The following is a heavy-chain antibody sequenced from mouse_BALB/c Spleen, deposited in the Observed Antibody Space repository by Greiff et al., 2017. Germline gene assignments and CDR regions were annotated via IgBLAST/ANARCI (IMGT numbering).Heavy chain of an antibody. D-gene: IGHD2-2*01. V-gene: IGHV1S29*02. CDR3: ARGRGYYWYFDV. CDR2: IYPYNGGT. CDR1: GYTFTDYN. J-gene: IGHJ1*01. Sequence: VQLQQSGPELVKPGASVKISCKASGYTFTDYNMHWVKQSHGKSLEWIGYIYPYNGGTGYNQKFKSKATLTVDNSSSTAYMELRSLTSEDSAVYYCARGRGYYWYFDVWGAGTTVTVSS.